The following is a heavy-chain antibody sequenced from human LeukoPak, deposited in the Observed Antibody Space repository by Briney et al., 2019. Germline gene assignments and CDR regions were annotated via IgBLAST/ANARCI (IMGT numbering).Heavy chain of an antibody. Sequence: GGSLRLSCAASGFTFSSYSMNWVRQAPGKGLEWVSSISSSSSYIYYADSVKGRFTISRDNAKNSLYLQMYSLRAEDTAVYYCASFGGEQWRTYWGQGTLVTVSS. CDR2: ISSSSSYI. D-gene: IGHD6-19*01. CDR1: GFTFSSYS. CDR3: ASFGGEQWRTY. V-gene: IGHV3-21*01. J-gene: IGHJ4*02.